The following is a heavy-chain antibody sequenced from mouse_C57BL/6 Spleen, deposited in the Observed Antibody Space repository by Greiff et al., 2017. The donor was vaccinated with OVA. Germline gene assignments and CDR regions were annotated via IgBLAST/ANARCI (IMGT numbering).Heavy chain of an antibody. V-gene: IGHV1-64*01. CDR3: ARGEGYDYYFGY. Sequence: VQLQQPGAELVKPGASVKLSCKASGYTFTSYWMHWVKQRPGQGLEWIGMIHPNSGSTNYNEKFKSKATLTVDKSSSTAYMQLSSLTSEDSAVYYCARGEGYDYYFGYWGQGTTLTVSS. D-gene: IGHD2-2*01. CDR2: IHPNSGST. CDR1: GYTFTSYW. J-gene: IGHJ2*01.